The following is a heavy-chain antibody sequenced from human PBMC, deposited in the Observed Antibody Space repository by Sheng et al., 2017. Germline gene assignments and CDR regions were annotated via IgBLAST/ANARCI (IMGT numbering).Heavy chain of an antibody. Sequence: QVQLQESGPGLVKPSETLSLTCAVSGYSISSGYYWGWIRQPPGKGLEWIGSIYHSGSTYYNPSLKSRVTISVDTSKNQFSLKLSSVTAADTAVYYCARDKRQQLVGEFDYWGQGTLGPPSPQ. V-gene: IGHV4-38-2*02. CDR3: ARDKRQQLVGEFDY. CDR2: IYHSGST. D-gene: IGHD6-13*01. J-gene: IGHJ4*02. CDR1: GYSISSGYY.